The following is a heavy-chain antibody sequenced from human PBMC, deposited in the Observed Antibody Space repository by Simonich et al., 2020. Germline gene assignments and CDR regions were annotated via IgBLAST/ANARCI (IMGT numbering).Heavy chain of an antibody. CDR3: TPGDY. Sequence: EVQLVESGGGLVQPGGSLKLSCAASGFTFRGCAMHWVRQASGKGLGWVGRIRSKANSSATAYAASVKGRVTISRDDSKNTAYLQMNSLNTEDTAVYYCTPGDYWGQGTLVTVSS. J-gene: IGHJ4*02. V-gene: IGHV3-73*02. CDR1: GFTFRGCA. CDR2: IRSKANSSAT.